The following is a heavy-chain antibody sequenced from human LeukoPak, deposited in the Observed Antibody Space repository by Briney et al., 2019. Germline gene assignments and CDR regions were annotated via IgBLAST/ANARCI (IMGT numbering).Heavy chain of an antibody. Sequence: GESLKISCKGSGYSFTTYWIGWGRQRPGKGLEWMGIIYPGDSESRHSPSFQGQVTISADKSISTAYLQWSRLKASDTAMYYCARQKYCSGGSCSDYYGMDVWGQGTTVTVSS. D-gene: IGHD2-15*01. J-gene: IGHJ6*02. CDR3: ARQKYCSGGSCSDYYGMDV. V-gene: IGHV5-51*01. CDR2: IYPGDSES. CDR1: GYSFTTYW.